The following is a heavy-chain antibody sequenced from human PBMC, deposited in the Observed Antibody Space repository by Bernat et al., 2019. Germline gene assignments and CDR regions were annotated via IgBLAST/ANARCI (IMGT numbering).Heavy chain of an antibody. CDR1: GFTFSSYA. Sequence: EVQLLESGGGLVQPGGSLRLSCAASGFTFSSYAMSWVRQAPGKGLEWVSAISGSGCSTFYADSVKGRFTISRDNSKNSLYLQMNSLRAEDTAVYYCAKDESSGWPYDAFDIWGQGTMVTVSS. CDR2: ISGSGCST. J-gene: IGHJ3*02. V-gene: IGHV3-23*01. D-gene: IGHD6-19*01. CDR3: AKDESSGWPYDAFDI.